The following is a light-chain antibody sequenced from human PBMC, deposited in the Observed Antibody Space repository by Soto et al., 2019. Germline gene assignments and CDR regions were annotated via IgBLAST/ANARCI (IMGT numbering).Light chain of an antibody. CDR2: EAY. CDR3: TSYTTTNTPVV. CDR1: SSDIGAYNF. V-gene: IGLV2-14*01. J-gene: IGLJ2*01. Sequence: QSVLTQPASVSGSPGQSITISCTGTSSDIGAYNFVSWYQQYPGKAPKLLIFEAYSRPAEISSRFSGSKSGNTASLTISGLQAEDEADYYCTSYTTTNTPVVFGGGTKVTVL.